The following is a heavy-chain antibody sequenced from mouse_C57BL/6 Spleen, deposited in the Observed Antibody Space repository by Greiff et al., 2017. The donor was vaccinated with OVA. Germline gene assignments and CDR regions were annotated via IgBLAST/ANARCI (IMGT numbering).Heavy chain of an antibody. CDR1: GFSLTSYG. J-gene: IGHJ2*01. D-gene: IGHD2-1*01. V-gene: IGHV2-5*01. Sequence: VQLQQSGPGLVQPSQSLSITCTVSGFSLTSYGVHWVRQSPGKGLEWLGVIWSGGSTDYTAAFMSRLCITKDNSNTQAFFKMNSLPADNTAIYYCAKNSPTTRVFDYWGQGTTLTVSS. CDR3: AKNSPTTRVFDY. CDR2: IWSGGST.